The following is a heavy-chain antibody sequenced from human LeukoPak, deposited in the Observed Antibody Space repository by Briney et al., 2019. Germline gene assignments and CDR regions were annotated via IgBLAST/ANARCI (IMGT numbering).Heavy chain of an antibody. D-gene: IGHD3-9*01. CDR2: IYTSGST. Sequence: SETLSLTCTVSGGSISSYYWSWIRQPAGKGLEWIGRIYTSGSTNYNPSLKSRVTMSVDTSKNQFSLKLSSVTAADTAVYYCARGQGDILTGYHHFDHWGQGTLVTVSS. CDR1: GGSISSYY. CDR3: ARGQGDILTGYHHFDH. V-gene: IGHV4-4*07. J-gene: IGHJ4*02.